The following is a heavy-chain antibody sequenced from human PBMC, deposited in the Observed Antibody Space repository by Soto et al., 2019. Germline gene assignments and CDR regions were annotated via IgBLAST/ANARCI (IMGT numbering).Heavy chain of an antibody. Sequence: SETLSLTCAVYGGSFSGYYWTWIRQPPGTGLEWIGEINHSGSTNYNPSLKSRVTISVDTSKNQFSLKLTSVTAADTAVYYCARAPSSFNYAFFDYWGQGTLVTVSS. CDR3: ARAPSSFNYAFFDY. CDR2: INHSGST. D-gene: IGHD4-4*01. V-gene: IGHV4-34*01. CDR1: GGSFSGYY. J-gene: IGHJ4*02.